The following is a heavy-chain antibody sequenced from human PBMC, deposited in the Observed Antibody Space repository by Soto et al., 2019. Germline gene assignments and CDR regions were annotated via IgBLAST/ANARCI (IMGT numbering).Heavy chain of an antibody. CDR1: GGSISSGGYS. V-gene: IGHV4-30-2*01. CDR2: IYHSGST. CDR3: AREPVVDTALVSFFDY. Sequence: PSETLSLTCAVSGGSISSGGYSWSWIRQPPGKGLEWIGYIYHSGSTYYNPSLKSRVTISVDRSKYQFSLKLSSVTAADTAVYYCAREPVVDTALVSFFDYWGQGTLVTVSS. J-gene: IGHJ4*02. D-gene: IGHD5-18*01.